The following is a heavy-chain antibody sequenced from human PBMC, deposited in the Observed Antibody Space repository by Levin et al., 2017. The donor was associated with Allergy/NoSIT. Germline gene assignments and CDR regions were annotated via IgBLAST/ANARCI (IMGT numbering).Heavy chain of an antibody. CDR3: AKDSSSWPVYGMDV. Sequence: ASVKVSCKASGYTFTGYYMHWVRQAPGQGLEWMGRISPNSGGTNYAQKFLGRVTMTRDTSIIPAYMELSRLRSDDTAVYYCAKDSSSWPVYGMDVWGQGTTVTVSS. CDR2: ISPNSGGT. V-gene: IGHV1-2*06. CDR1: GYTFTGYY. J-gene: IGHJ6*02. D-gene: IGHD6-13*01.